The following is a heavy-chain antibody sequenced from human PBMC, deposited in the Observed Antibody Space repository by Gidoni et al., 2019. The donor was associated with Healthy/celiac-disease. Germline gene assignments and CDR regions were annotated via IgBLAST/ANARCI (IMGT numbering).Heavy chain of an antibody. CDR3: ARTQRYGNWFDP. CDR2: ILSGGIT. V-gene: IGHV3-53*02. Sequence: EVQLVETGGGLIQPGGSLRLSCAASGFTVSSNYISWVRQAPGKGLEWVPVILSGGITYYADSVKGRFTISRDNSKNTLYLQMNSLRAEDTAVYYCARTQRYGNWFDPWGQGTLVTVSS. CDR1: GFTVSSNY. J-gene: IGHJ5*02. D-gene: IGHD3-16*01.